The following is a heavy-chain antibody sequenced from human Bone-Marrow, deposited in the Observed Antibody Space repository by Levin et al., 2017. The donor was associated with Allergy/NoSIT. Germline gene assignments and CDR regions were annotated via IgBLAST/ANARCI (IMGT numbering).Heavy chain of an antibody. D-gene: IGHD2-2*01. J-gene: IGHJ4*02. CDR1: GATLTELS. CDR2: FDPEDGET. V-gene: IGHV1-24*01. Sequence: ASVKVSCKVSGATLTELSMHWVRQAPGKGLEGMGSFDPEDGETIYAQKFQDRVTMTGDTSVHTAYMEVSRLTSEDTAVYFCATAKGTSWHVLDYWGQGNLVTVSS. CDR3: ATAKGTSWHVLDY.